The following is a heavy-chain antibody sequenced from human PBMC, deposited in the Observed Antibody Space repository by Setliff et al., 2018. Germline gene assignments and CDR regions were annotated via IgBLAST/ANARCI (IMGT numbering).Heavy chain of an antibody. CDR1: GYTFTAYY. CDR3: ARGSEAIQLRPYCDY. J-gene: IGHJ4*02. CDR2: INPSGGST. V-gene: IGHV1-46*01. D-gene: IGHD5-18*01. Sequence: ASVKVSCKASGYTFTAYYMHWVRQAPGQGLEWMGIINPSGGSTSYAQKFQGRVTMTRDTSTSTVYMELNSLRSEDTAVYYCARGSEAIQLRPYCDYWGQGTLVTVSS.